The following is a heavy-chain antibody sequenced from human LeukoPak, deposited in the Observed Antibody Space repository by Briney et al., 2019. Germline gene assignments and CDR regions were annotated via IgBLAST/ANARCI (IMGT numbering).Heavy chain of an antibody. CDR2: INPDGIKR. Sequence: PGGSLRLSCAASGFTVSSNYMSWVRQAPGKGLEWVASINPDGIKRYSADSVKGRFTISRDNARNSLYLQMDSLRVEVTAFYYCARDLAFSRLDYWGQGVLVTVSS. V-gene: IGHV3-7*01. CDR1: GFTVSSNY. J-gene: IGHJ4*02. CDR3: ARDLAFSRLDY. D-gene: IGHD2/OR15-2a*01.